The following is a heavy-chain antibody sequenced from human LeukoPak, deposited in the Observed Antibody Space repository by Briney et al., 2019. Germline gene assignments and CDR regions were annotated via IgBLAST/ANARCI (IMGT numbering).Heavy chain of an antibody. Sequence: GRSLRLSCAPSGFTFDDYRVSWLRQATGEGLEWVSGISWNSDNIGYAVCVKGRFTISRDNAKKSLYLQMNSLRVEDTALYCCAKGFTTTVTTNFDYWGQGTLVTVSS. CDR3: AKGFTTTVTTNFDY. CDR2: ISWNSDNI. D-gene: IGHD4-17*01. V-gene: IGHV3-9*01. CDR1: GFTFDDYR. J-gene: IGHJ4*02.